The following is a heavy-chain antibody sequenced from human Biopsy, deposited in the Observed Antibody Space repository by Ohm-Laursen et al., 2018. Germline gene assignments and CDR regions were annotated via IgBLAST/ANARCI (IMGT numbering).Heavy chain of an antibody. V-gene: IGHV3-7*03. CDR1: GFSFRTYW. D-gene: IGHD3-16*01. Sequence: SLRLSCAASGFSFRTYWMTWVRQAPGKGLEWVANINQHGSETNYVDSVKGRFTISRDNAKNSLYLQMNSLRVEDTAVYYCARSVGIMAAPIDYWGQGTLVTVSS. CDR2: INQHGSET. CDR3: ARSVGIMAAPIDY. J-gene: IGHJ4*02.